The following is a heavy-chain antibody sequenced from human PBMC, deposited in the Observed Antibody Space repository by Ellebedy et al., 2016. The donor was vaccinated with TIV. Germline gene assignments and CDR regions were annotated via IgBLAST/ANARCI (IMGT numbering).Heavy chain of an antibody. D-gene: IGHD1/OR15-1a*01. Sequence: GESLKISCAASEFTFNHYWMTWVRQAPGKGLEWVANLNQEGTGENYVDSVKGRFTISRDNAKNSLYLQMNSLRDDDTAVYFCTRPANTMRETLDSWGQGTLVTVSS. CDR3: TRPANTMRETLDS. CDR2: LNQEGTGE. V-gene: IGHV3-7*03. CDR1: EFTFNHYW. J-gene: IGHJ4*02.